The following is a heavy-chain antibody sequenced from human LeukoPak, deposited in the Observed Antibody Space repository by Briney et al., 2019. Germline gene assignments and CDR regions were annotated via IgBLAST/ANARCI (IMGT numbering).Heavy chain of an antibody. Sequence: ASVKVSCKASGYTFTTYGVTWVRQAPGQRLEWMGRISTYNDNTNYAQKFQGRVTMTTDTSTSTVYMELRSLTSDDTAIYYCARQVDTTMALPDYWGQGTLVTVSS. D-gene: IGHD5-18*01. CDR3: ARQVDTTMALPDY. CDR1: GYTFTTYG. CDR2: ISTYNDNT. J-gene: IGHJ4*02. V-gene: IGHV1-18*01.